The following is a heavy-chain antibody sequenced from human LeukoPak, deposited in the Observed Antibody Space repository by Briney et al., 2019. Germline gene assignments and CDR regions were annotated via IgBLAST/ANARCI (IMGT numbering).Heavy chain of an antibody. CDR1: EYTFTGYY. CDR2: INPNSGGT. Sequence: ASVKVSCKASEYTFTGYYMHWVRQAPGQGLEWMGWINPNSGGTNYAQKFQGRVTMTRDTSISTAYMELSRLRSDDTAVYYCARLRVYCTNGVCKNGYYFDYWGQGTLVTVSS. V-gene: IGHV1-2*02. J-gene: IGHJ4*02. D-gene: IGHD2-8*01. CDR3: ARLRVYCTNGVCKNGYYFDY.